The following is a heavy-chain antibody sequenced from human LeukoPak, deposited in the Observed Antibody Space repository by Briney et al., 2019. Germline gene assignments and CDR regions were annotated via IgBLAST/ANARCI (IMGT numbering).Heavy chain of an antibody. CDR3: AREGYCSSTSCYSNAFDI. V-gene: IGHV4-4*07. J-gene: IGHJ3*02. CDR1: GGSISRYH. D-gene: IGHD2-2*01. Sequence: SETLSLTCTVSGGSISRYHWNWIRQPAGKGLVCIGGFYNRGSTVHNPPRKSRVTMSVDTSKNHFSLKLSSVTAADTAVYCCAREGYCSSTSCYSNAFDIWGQGTMVTVSS. CDR2: FYNRGST.